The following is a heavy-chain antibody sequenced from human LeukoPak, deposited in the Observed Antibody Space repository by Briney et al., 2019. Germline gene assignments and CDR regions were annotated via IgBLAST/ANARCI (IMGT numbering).Heavy chain of an antibody. D-gene: IGHD3-9*01. CDR2: IYYSGST. CDR3: ARGLTNYDILTGYCPNYYYGMDV. J-gene: IGHJ6*04. Sequence: KPSETLSLTCTVPGGSIISYYWSWIRQPPGKGLEWIGYIYYSGSTNYNPSLKSRVTISVDTSKNQFSLKLSSVTAADTAVYYCARGLTNYDILTGYCPNYYYGMDVWGKGTTVTVSS. CDR1: GGSIISYY. V-gene: IGHV4-59*01.